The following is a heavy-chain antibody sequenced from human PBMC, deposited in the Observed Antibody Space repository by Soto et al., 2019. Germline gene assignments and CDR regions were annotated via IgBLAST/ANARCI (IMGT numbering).Heavy chain of an antibody. CDR1: GFTFSSYA. V-gene: IGHV3-23*01. CDR3: AKDPGEYYDDSSGYYDY. J-gene: IGHJ4*02. D-gene: IGHD3-22*01. CDR2: ISGSGGST. Sequence: GGSLRLSCAASGFTFSSYAMSWVRQAPGKGLEWVSAISGSGGSTYYADSVKGRFTISRDNSKNTLYLQMNSLRAEDTAVYYCAKDPGEYYDDSSGYYDYWGQGTLVTVSS.